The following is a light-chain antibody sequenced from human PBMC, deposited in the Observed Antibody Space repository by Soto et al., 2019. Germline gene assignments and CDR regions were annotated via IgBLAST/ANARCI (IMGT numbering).Light chain of an antibody. CDR1: SSDVGGYNY. J-gene: IGLJ1*01. Sequence: QSVLTQPASVSGSPGQSITISCAGTSSDVGGYNYVSWYQQHPGKAPKLLLYEVSNRPSWVSDRFSGSKSANTASLTISGLQAGDEANYYCSSYTNTTTLEVFGPGTKV. CDR3: SSYTNTTTLEV. V-gene: IGLV2-14*01. CDR2: EVS.